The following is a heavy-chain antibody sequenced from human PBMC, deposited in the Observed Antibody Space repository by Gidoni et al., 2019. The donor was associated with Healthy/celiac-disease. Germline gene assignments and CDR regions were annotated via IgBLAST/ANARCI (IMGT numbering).Heavy chain of an antibody. J-gene: IGHJ4*02. Sequence: QLVQSRAEVKQPGESLKISCQGSGYSFTSYCLGWVRRMPGKGLEWMGIIYPGDSDTRYSPSFQGKVTISADKSISTDYLKWSSLKASETAMYYCARRAVQYYDFWSGYQNLDYWGQGTLVTVSS. CDR1: GYSFTSYC. V-gene: IGHV5-51*01. CDR3: ARRAVQYYDFWSGYQNLDY. D-gene: IGHD3-3*01. CDR2: IYPGDSDT.